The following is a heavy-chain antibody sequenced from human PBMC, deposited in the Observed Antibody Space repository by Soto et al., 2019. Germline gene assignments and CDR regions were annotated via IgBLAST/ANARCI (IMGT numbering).Heavy chain of an antibody. D-gene: IGHD3-10*01. CDR3: ARQRDYYYYGSGTYTTSMDV. V-gene: IGHV4-59*08. CDR1: GGSISSYY. J-gene: IGHJ6*02. Sequence: SETLSLTCTVSGGSISSYYWNWIRQSPGKGLEWIGYVYYSGSTNYNPSLKSRVTISVDTSKNRFSLKLSSVTAADTAVYYCARQRDYYYYGSGTYTTSMDVWGQGATVTRLL. CDR2: VYYSGST.